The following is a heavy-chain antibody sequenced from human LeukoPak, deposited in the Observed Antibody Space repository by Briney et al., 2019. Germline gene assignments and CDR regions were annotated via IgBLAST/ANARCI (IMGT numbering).Heavy chain of an antibody. J-gene: IGHJ4*02. Sequence: PSETLSLTCTVSGGSISGYQWSWIRQPPGKGLEWIGYSYHSGSTNYNPSLKSRVTISVDTSKNQFSLRLTSVTAADTAVYYCARDQGAFYSRSWLDYWGQGTLVTVSS. CDR3: ARDQGAFYSRSWLDY. D-gene: IGHD6-13*01. CDR1: GGSISGYQ. CDR2: SYHSGST. V-gene: IGHV4-59*01.